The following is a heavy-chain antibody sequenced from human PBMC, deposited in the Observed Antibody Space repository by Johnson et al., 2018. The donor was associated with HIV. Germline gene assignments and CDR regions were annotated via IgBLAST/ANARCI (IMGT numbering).Heavy chain of an antibody. CDR2: ISWNTVNI. Sequence: VQLVESGGGLVQPGRSLRLSSAASGFTFADYAMHWVRQRPGKGLEWVSGISWNTVNIEYADYVKGRFTISRDNSKNTLYLQMNSLKAEDTAVYYCARESSAGEYSYGIIWGQGTMVTVSS. V-gene: IGHV3-9*01. D-gene: IGHD5-18*01. J-gene: IGHJ3*02. CDR3: ARESSAGEYSYGII. CDR1: GFTFADYA.